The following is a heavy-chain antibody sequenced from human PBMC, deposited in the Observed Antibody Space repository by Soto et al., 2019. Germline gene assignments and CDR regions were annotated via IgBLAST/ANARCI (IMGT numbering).Heavy chain of an antibody. D-gene: IGHD4-17*01. Sequence: QVQLVQSGAEVKKPGASVKVSCKASGYTFTGYYMHWVRQAPGQGLEWMGWINPHSGGTNYAQKFQGRVTMTRDTSISTAYMELSRLRSDATAVYYCARDGKYDDGDYCYYWGQGTLVTVSS. CDR3: ARDGKYDDGDYCYY. J-gene: IGHJ4*02. CDR2: INPHSGGT. V-gene: IGHV1-2*02. CDR1: GYTFTGYY.